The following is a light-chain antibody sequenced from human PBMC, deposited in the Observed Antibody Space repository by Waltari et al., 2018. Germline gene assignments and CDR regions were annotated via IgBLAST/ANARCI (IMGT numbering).Light chain of an antibody. J-gene: IGLJ2*01. CDR2: EVS. V-gene: IGLV2-8*01. CDR3: SSYAGYNNVV. CDR1: SSDGGGYHY. Sequence: QSALTQPPSASGSPGQSVTISCTGTSSDGGGYHYVSLYQQHPRKAPKLMIYEVSRRPSGVPDRFSGSKSGSTASLTVSGLQTEDEADYYCSSYAGYNNVVFGGGTKLTVL.